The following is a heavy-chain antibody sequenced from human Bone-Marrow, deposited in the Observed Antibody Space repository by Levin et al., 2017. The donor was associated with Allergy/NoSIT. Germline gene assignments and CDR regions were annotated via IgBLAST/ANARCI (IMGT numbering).Heavy chain of an antibody. CDR2: ISSDGSDK. CDR1: GFSFSGYG. Sequence: GGSLRLSCAASGFSFSGYGIHWVRQAPGKGLEWVAVISSDGSDKYYADSVRGRFTLSRDNSKNTLYLQMRSLRPEDTAVYYCARDAYCTSPSCHTEPGAVYSYGLDVWGQGTTVTVSS. CDR3: ARDAYCTSPSCHTEPGAVYSYGLDV. D-gene: IGHD2-8*01. V-gene: IGHV3-30*04. J-gene: IGHJ6*02.